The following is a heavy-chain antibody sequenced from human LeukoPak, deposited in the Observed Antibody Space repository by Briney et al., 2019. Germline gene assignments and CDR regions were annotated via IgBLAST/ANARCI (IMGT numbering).Heavy chain of an antibody. D-gene: IGHD5-12*01. CDR1: GYSISSGYY. CDR3: ARPRHSGYDFGFDY. J-gene: IGHJ4*02. V-gene: IGHV4-38-2*01. Sequence: PSETLSLTCAVSGYSISSGYYWGWIRQPPGKGLEWVGSIYYSGSTYYNPSLKSRVTISVDTSKNQFSLKLGSVTAADTAVYYCARPRHSGYDFGFDYWGQGTLVTVSS. CDR2: IYYSGST.